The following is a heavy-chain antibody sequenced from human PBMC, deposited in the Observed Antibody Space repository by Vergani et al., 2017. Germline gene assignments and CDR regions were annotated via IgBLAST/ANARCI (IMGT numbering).Heavy chain of an antibody. CDR2: SNPNSGST. CDR1: GYTFTGYY. J-gene: IGHJ6*02. CDR3: AAVSPGVGGPAAFGMDV. Sequence: QVQLVQSGAEVKKPGASVKVFCKASGYTFTGYYMHWVRQAPGQGREWVGWSNPNSGSTNYAQKFQGRVNMTRDKSISTAYMELSRLRSDDTAVYYCAAVSPGVGGPAAFGMDVWGQGTTVTVSS. D-gene: IGHD2-2*01. V-gene: IGHV1-2*02.